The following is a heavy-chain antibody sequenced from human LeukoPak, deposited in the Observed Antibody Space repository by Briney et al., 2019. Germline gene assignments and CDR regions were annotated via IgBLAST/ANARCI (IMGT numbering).Heavy chain of an antibody. CDR2: ISGSGSVI. D-gene: IGHD2-2*01. CDR1: GLTFSSYE. V-gene: IGHV3-48*03. J-gene: IGHJ3*02. Sequence: GGSRRLSGAASGLTFSSYETNWFRQTPGKGRGWFSYISGSGSVIYYVDSVKGRFTISRDNAKNSLYLQMNSLRAEDTAVYYCAREDYQDAFDIWGQGTMVTVSS. CDR3: AREDYQDAFDI.